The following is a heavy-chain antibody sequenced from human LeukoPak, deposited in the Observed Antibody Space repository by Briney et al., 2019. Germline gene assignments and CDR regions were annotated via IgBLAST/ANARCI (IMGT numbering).Heavy chain of an antibody. V-gene: IGHV3-21*01. D-gene: IGHD4-23*01. Sequence: GGSLRLSCAASGFTFSSYSMNWVRQAPGKGLEWVSSISTSSSYIHYADSVKGRFTISRDNAKNSVYLQMHSLRVEDTAIYYCVTHEVTVVTRSTFDYWGQGTLVTVSS. CDR2: ISTSSSYI. CDR3: VTHEVTVVTRSTFDY. J-gene: IGHJ4*02. CDR1: GFTFSSYS.